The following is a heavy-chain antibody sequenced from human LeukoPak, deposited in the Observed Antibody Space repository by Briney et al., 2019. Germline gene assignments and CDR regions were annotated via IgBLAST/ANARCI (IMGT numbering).Heavy chain of an antibody. CDR1: GYTFTSYD. D-gene: IGHD6-19*01. V-gene: IGHV1-8*01. CDR2: MNPNSGNT. J-gene: IGHJ4*02. Sequence: GASVKVSCKASGYTFTSYDINWVRQATGQGLEWMGWMNPNSGNTGYAQKFQGRVTMTRNTSISTAYMELSSLRSEDTAVYYCARGRGSGWYDESLFDYWGRGTLVTVSS. CDR3: ARGRGSGWYDESLFDY.